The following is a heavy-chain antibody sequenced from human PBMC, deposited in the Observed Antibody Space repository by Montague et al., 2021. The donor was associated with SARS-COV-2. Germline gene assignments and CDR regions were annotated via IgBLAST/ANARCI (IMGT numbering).Heavy chain of an antibody. CDR1: GGSITSYY. CDR3: AREPGCSFGPFVYGGRRVPLRFVLAKDWVPLEVRWVSATATAMSDCEGAREYSLGSVMDV. J-gene: IGHJ6*02. Sequence: SETLSLTCSVSGGSITSYYWSWVRQPPGEGLEWIGDILYRGSTNYNPSLKSRVTISLDTSHNLFSLQMRSVTAADTAVYYCAREPGCSFGPFVYGGRRVPLRFVLAKDWVPLEVRWVSATATAMSDCEGAREYSLGSVMDVWGQGTTVTVSS. V-gene: IGHV4-59*01. CDR2: ILYRGST. D-gene: IGHD5-12*01.